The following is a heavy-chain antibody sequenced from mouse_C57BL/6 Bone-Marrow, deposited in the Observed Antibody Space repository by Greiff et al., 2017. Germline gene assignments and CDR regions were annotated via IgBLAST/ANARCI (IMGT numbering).Heavy chain of an antibody. V-gene: IGHV1-63*01. CDR1: GYTFTNYW. Sequence: QVQLQQSGAELVRPGTSVKMSCKASGYTFTNYWIGWAKQRPGHGLEWIGDIYPGGGYTNYNEKFKGKATLTADKSSSTAYMQFSSLTSEDSAIYYCARAFYYGSSRDAMDYWGQGTSVTVSS. CDR2: IYPGGGYT. CDR3: ARAFYYGSSRDAMDY. J-gene: IGHJ4*01. D-gene: IGHD1-1*01.